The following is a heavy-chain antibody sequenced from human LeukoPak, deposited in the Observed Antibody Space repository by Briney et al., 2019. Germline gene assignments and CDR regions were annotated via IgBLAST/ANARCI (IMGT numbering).Heavy chain of an antibody. D-gene: IGHD6-25*01. J-gene: IGHJ3*02. CDR2: IRYDGSNK. CDR1: GFTFSSYG. Sequence: PGGSLRLSCAASGFTFSSYGMHWVRQAPGKGLEWVAFIRYDGSNKYYADSVKGRFTISRDNSKNTLYLQMNSLRAEDTALYYCAREKKRSARGAFDIWGQGTMVTVSS. CDR3: AREKKRSARGAFDI. V-gene: IGHV3-30*02.